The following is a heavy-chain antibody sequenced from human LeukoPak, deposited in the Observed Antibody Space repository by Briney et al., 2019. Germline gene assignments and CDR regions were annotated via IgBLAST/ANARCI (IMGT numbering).Heavy chain of an antibody. J-gene: IGHJ4*02. V-gene: IGHV3-74*01. CDR2: INSEGSIT. CDR3: AKIDAY. Sequence: GGSLRLSCAASGFTFSRNWMHWVRQAPGKGLVWVSRINSEGSITNYADYVKGRFTISRDNAKNKLYLQMSSLRAEDTAVYYCAKIDAYGGQGTLVTVSS. CDR1: GFTFSRNW.